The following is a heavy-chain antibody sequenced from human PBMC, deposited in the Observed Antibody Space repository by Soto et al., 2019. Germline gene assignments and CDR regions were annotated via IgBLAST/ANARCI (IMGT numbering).Heavy chain of an antibody. CDR3: ARDRPPYCSGGSCYHPAPRGVFYYYGMDV. D-gene: IGHD2-15*01. V-gene: IGHV1-69*13. CDR1: GGTFSSYA. Sequence: ASVKVSCKASGGTFSSYAISWVRQAPGQGLEWMGGIIPIFGTANYAQKFQGRVTITADESTSTAYMELSSLRSEDTAVYYCARDRPPYCSGGSCYHPAPRGVFYYYGMDVWGQGTTVTVSS. J-gene: IGHJ6*02. CDR2: IIPIFGTA.